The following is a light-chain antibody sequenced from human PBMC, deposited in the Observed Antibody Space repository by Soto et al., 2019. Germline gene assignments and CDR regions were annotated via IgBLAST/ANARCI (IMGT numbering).Light chain of an antibody. V-gene: IGLV4-69*01. CDR2: LNIDGGH. CDR1: SGHSSYA. CDR3: QTWGTGIVV. J-gene: IGLJ2*01. Sequence: QSVLTQSPSASASLGASVKLTCTLSSGHSSYAIAWHQQQPEKGPRYLMNLNIDGGHTKGDGIPDRFSGSSSGAERYLTISSLQSEDEADYYCQTWGTGIVVFGGGTKLTVL.